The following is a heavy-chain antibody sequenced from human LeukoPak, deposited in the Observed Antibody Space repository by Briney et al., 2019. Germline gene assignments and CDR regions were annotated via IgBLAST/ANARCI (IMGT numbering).Heavy chain of an antibody. Sequence: PSETLSLTCTVSGGSISSSSYYWGWIRQPPGKGLEWIGSIYYSGSTYYNPSLKSRVTISVDTSKNQFSLKLSSVTAADTAVYYCARQKEDTAMVPYYFDYWGQGTLVTVSS. CDR1: GGSISSSSYY. CDR3: ARQKEDTAMVPYYFDY. CDR2: IYYSGST. J-gene: IGHJ4*02. V-gene: IGHV4-39*01. D-gene: IGHD5-18*01.